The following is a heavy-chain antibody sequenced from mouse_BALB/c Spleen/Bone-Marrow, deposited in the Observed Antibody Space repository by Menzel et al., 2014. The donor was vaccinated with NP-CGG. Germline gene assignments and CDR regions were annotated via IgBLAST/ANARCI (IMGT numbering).Heavy chain of an antibody. J-gene: IGHJ3*01. CDR1: GYTFTSYW. Sequence: VKLVESGAELAKPGASVKMSCKASGYTFTSYWMHWVKQRPGQGLEWIGYIYPSTGYTEHNQKFKDKAIMTADKSSSTAYMQLSSLTSEYSAVYYCARDEYAYWGQGTLVTVSA. CDR3: ARDEYAY. D-gene: IGHD5-1*01. V-gene: IGHV1-7*01. CDR2: IYPSTGYT.